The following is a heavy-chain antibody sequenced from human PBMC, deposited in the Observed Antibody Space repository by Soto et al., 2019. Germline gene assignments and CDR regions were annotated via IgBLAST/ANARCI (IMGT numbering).Heavy chain of an antibody. CDR2: ISYDGSNK. Sequence: QVQLVESGGGVVQPGRSLRLSCAASGFTFSSYAMHWVRQAPGKGLEWVAVISYDGSNKYYADSVKGRFTISRDNSKNTLYLQMNSLRAEDTAVYYCARGAVAWKSGLFFAFDIWGQGTMVTVSS. CDR1: GFTFSSYA. CDR3: ARGAVAWKSGLFFAFDI. J-gene: IGHJ3*02. D-gene: IGHD1-1*01. V-gene: IGHV3-30-3*01.